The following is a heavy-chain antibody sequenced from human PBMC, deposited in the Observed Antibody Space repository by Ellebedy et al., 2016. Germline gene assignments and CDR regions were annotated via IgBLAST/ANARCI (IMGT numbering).Heavy chain of an antibody. J-gene: IGHJ3*01. CDR1: GGTFSKNA. CDR2: IVPRFNTA. V-gene: IGHV1-69*13. CDR3: TSGSGFDAFDV. Sequence: SVKVSXKASGGTFSKNAINWVRQAPGQGLEWVGGIVPRFNTAKYGRRFQGRVTITADESTTTAYMELRSLRFEDTAMYYCTSGSGFDAFDVWGQGTIVTVSS. D-gene: IGHD3-10*01.